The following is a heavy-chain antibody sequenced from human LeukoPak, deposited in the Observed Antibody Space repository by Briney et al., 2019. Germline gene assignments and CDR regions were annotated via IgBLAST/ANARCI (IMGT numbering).Heavy chain of an antibody. CDR2: TYYRSKWYN. V-gene: IGHV6-1*01. CDR1: GDSVSSNSAA. Sequence: SQTLSLTCAISGDSVSSNSAAWNWIRQSPSRGLEWLGRTYYRSKWYNDYAVSVKSRITINPDTSKNRFSLQLNSVTPEDTAVYYCARESTHYYDSSGYSRGLGYWGQGTLVTVSS. CDR3: ARESTHYYDSSGYSRGLGY. J-gene: IGHJ4*02. D-gene: IGHD3-22*01.